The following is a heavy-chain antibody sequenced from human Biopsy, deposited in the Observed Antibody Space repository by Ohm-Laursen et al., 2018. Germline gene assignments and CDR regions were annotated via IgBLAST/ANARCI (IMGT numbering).Heavy chain of an antibody. CDR3: VRGVDYYDPYHYYALDV. Sequence: GTLSLTCAVYGESFNGYYWSWIRQTPGKGLGWIGEINHSGRTNYNPSLKSRVTISVDTPKNQFSLKVRSVTAADTAVYYCVRGVDYYDPYHYYALDVWGQGTTVTVSS. J-gene: IGHJ6*02. CDR1: GESFNGYY. CDR2: INHSGRT. V-gene: IGHV4-34*01. D-gene: IGHD3-22*01.